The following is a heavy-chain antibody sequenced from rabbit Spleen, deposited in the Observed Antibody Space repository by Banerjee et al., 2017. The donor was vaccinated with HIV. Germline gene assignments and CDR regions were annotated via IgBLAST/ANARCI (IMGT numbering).Heavy chain of an antibody. CDR2: IAVGSGGFT. V-gene: IGHV1S45*01. J-gene: IGHJ4*01. CDR3: ARDDGWSSNL. CDR1: GIDFSSYYY. D-gene: IGHD6-1*01. Sequence: QQQLEESGGGLVKPGGTLTLTCKASGIDFSSYYYMCWVRQPPGKGLEWIACIAVGSGGFTYYANWAKGRFTISKTSSTTVTLQMTSLTAADTATYFCARDDGWSSNLWGQGTLVTVS.